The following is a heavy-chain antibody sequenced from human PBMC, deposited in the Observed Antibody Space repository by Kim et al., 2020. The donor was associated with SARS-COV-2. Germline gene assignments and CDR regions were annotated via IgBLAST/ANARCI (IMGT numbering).Heavy chain of an antibody. CDR3: ARDDGFRSIDH. D-gene: IGHD6-25*01. V-gene: IGHV3-7*01. J-gene: IGHJ4*02. Sequence: YVDSVEGRFTVSRDNAKNSVYLQMNGLRAEDTAVYYCARDDGFRSIDHWGQGTLVTVSA.